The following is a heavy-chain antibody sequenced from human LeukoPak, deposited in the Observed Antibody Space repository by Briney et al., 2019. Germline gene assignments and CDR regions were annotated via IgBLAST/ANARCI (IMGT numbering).Heavy chain of an antibody. Sequence: SQTLSLTCTVSGGSISSGGYYWSWIRQHPGKGLEWIRYIYYSGSTYYNPSLKSRVTISVDTSKNQFSLKLSSVTAADTAVYYCARQAIQLWFDYWGQGTLVTVSS. CDR2: IYYSGST. J-gene: IGHJ5*01. V-gene: IGHV4-31*03. CDR3: ARQAIQLWFDY. CDR1: GGSISSGGYY. D-gene: IGHD5-18*01.